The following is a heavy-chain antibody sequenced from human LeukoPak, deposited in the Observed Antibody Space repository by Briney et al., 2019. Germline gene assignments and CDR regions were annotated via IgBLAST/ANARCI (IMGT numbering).Heavy chain of an antibody. Sequence: GASVKVSCKVSGYTLTELSMHWVRQAPGKGLEWMGGFDPEDGETIYAQKFQGRVTITADESTSTAYMELSSLRSEDTAVYYCARVEYYYDSSGLPPAWGQGTLVTVSS. CDR1: GYTLTELS. D-gene: IGHD3-22*01. CDR3: ARVEYYYDSSGLPPA. V-gene: IGHV1-24*01. CDR2: FDPEDGET. J-gene: IGHJ4*02.